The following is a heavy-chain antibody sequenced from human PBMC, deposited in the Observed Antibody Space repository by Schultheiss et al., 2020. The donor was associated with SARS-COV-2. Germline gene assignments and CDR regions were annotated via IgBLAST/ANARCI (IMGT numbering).Heavy chain of an antibody. D-gene: IGHD6-13*01. CDR3: VRASAPGRANYFDN. V-gene: IGHV3-9*01. CDR2: IIWNSNSI. J-gene: IGHJ4*02. Sequence: SLKISCAASGFIFDDYAMHWVRQAPGKGLEWVSGIIWNSNSILYADSVKGRFSISRDNGKNSLFLEMNNLRTEDTALYYCVRASAPGRANYFDNWGQGSLVTVSS. CDR1: GFIFDDYA.